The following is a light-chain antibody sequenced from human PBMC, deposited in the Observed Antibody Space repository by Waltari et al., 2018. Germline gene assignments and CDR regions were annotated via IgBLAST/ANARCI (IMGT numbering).Light chain of an antibody. CDR2: GAS. CDR3: QQYGSSPPLT. CDR1: QSVSSSD. Sequence: EIVLTQSPGTLSLSPGERATLSCRASQSVSSSDLAWYQQIPGQAPRLLIYGASSRATGIPDRFSDSGSGTDFTLTISRLEPEDFAVYYCQQYGSSPPLTFGGGTKVEIK. J-gene: IGKJ4*01. V-gene: IGKV3-20*01.